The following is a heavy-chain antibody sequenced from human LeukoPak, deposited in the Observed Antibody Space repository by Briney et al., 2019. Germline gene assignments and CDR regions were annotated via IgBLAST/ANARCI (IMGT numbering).Heavy chain of an antibody. CDR1: GFTFSNAW. V-gene: IGHV3-7*01. J-gene: IGHJ4*02. D-gene: IGHD6-6*01. Sequence: PGGSLRLSCAASGFTFSNAWMSWVRQAPGKGLEWVANIKQDGSEKYYVDSVKGRFTISRDNAKNSLYLQMSSLRAEDTAVYYCARPPWGIAARRGGDYWGQGTLVTVSS. CDR3: ARPPWGIAARRGGDY. CDR2: IKQDGSEK.